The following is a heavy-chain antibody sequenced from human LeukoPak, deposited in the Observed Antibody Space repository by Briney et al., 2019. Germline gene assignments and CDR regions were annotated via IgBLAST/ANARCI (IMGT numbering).Heavy chain of an antibody. CDR2: IWYDGSNK. CDR1: GFTFSNYG. D-gene: IGHD1-1*01. CDR3: ARNWPYWYFDL. V-gene: IGHV3-33*01. Sequence: PGRSLRLSCAASGFTFSNYGMHWVRQAPGKGLEWVAVIWYDGSNKYYPDSVKGRFTISRDNSRNTLYLQMNSLRAEDTAVYYCARNWPYWYFDLWGRGTLVTVSS. J-gene: IGHJ2*01.